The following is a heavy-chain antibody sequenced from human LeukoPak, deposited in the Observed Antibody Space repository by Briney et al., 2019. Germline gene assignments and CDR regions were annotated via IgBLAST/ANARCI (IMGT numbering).Heavy chain of an antibody. Sequence: GGSLRLSCAASGFTFSSYGMHWVRQAPGKGLEWVAVIWCDGSNKYYADSVKGRFTISRDNSKNTLYLQMNSLRAEDTAVYYCARDCSTMVRGVIGYWGQGTLVTVSS. D-gene: IGHD3-10*01. J-gene: IGHJ4*02. CDR1: GFTFSSYG. CDR2: IWCDGSNK. CDR3: ARDCSTMVRGVIGY. V-gene: IGHV3-33*01.